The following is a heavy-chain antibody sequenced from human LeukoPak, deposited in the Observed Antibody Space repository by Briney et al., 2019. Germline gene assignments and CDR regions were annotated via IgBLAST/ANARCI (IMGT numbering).Heavy chain of an antibody. CDR3: ARGPRYSFY. CDR2: ISGSGGST. V-gene: IGHV3-23*01. Sequence: GGSLRLSCAASGFTFSSYAMGWVRQAPGKGLEWVSSISGSGGSTYYADSVKGRFAISRDNSKNTLYLQMNSLRAEDTAVYYCARGPRYSFYWGQGTLVSVSS. CDR1: GFTFSSYA. J-gene: IGHJ4*02. D-gene: IGHD6-13*01.